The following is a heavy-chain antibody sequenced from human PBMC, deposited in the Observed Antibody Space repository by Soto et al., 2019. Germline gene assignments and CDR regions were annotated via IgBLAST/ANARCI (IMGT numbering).Heavy chain of an antibody. CDR1: GYSFAGYW. J-gene: IGHJ4*02. Sequence: GESLKISCKGSGYSFAGYWITWVRQKPGKGLEWMGRIDPSDSQTYYSPSFRGHVTIAVTKSITTVFLQWSSLRASDTAMYYCARQIYDSDTGPDFQYYFDSWGQGTQVTVSS. V-gene: IGHV5-10-1*01. CDR2: IDPSDSQT. D-gene: IGHD3-22*01. CDR3: ARQIYDSDTGPDFQYYFDS.